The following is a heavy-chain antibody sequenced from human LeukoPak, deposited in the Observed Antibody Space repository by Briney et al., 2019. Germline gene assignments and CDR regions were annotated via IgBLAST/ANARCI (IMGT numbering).Heavy chain of an antibody. CDR2: INHSGST. V-gene: IGHV4-34*01. CDR3: AGRLRSLDY. Sequence: SETLSLTCAVYGGSFSGYYWSWIRQPPGKGLEWIGEINHSGSTNYNPSLKSRVTISVDTSKNQFSLKLSSVTAADTAVYYCAGRLRSLDYWGQGTLVTVSS. CDR1: GGSFSGYY. J-gene: IGHJ4*02. D-gene: IGHD4-17*01.